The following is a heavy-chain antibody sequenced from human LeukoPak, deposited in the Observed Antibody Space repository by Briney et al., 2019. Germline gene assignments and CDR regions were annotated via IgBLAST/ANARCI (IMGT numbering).Heavy chain of an antibody. Sequence: SETLSLTCAVYGGSFSGYYWSWIRQPPGKGLEWIGEINHSGSTNYNPSLKGRVTISVDTSKNQFSLKLSSVTAADTAVYYCARGFSDFWSGYISHFDYWGQGTLVTVSS. CDR1: GGSFSGYY. V-gene: IGHV4-34*01. D-gene: IGHD3-3*01. J-gene: IGHJ4*02. CDR3: ARGFSDFWSGYISHFDY. CDR2: INHSGST.